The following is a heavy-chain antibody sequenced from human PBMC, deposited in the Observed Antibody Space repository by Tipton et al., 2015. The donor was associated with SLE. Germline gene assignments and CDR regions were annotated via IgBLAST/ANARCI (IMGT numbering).Heavy chain of an antibody. D-gene: IGHD6-25*01. CDR1: GFTISSYE. CDR3: ARDVWHSGRSFDY. V-gene: IGHV3-48*03. CDR2: ITSGSTA. Sequence: SLRLSCVVSGFTISSYEMNWVRQAPGKGLEWVSCITSGSTAYYAQSMKGRFTISRDNAKNSLYLQMNSLGVEDTAVYYCARDVWHSGRSFDYWGQRTRVTVSS. J-gene: IGHJ4*02.